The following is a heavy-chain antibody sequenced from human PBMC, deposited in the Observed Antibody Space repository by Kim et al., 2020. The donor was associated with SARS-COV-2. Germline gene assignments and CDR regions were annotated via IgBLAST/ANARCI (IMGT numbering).Heavy chain of an antibody. J-gene: IGHJ4*02. V-gene: IGHV3-9*01. D-gene: IGHD3-3*02. Sequence: DSVKGRLTHSRDNAKDSLYLQMNSLRAEDTALYYCAKEFIFRSNPRGGFDYWGQGTLVTVSS. CDR3: AKEFIFRSNPRGGFDY.